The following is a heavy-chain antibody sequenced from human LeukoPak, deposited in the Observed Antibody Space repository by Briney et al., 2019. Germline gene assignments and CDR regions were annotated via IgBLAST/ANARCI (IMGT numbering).Heavy chain of an antibody. V-gene: IGHV4-4*07. Sequence: PSETLSLTCTVSGGSITSYYWSWIRQPAGKGLEWIGHISTSGNTNYNPSLKSRVTMSIDTSKNQFSLKLSSVTAADTAVYYCASSSQWGQGTLVTVSS. J-gene: IGHJ4*02. CDR1: GGSITSYY. CDR3: ASSSQ. CDR2: ISTSGNT.